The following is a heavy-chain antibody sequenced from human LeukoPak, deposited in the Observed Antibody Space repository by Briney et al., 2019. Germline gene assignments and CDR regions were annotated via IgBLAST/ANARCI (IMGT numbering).Heavy chain of an antibody. Sequence: PSETLSLTCTVSGGSISSYYWSWIRQPAGKGLEWIGRIYTSGSTNYNPPLKRRVTMSVDTSKNQFSLKLSSVTAADTAVYYCARGAYPVLRYFDWSQTYFDYWGQGTLVTVSS. CDR3: ARGAYPVLRYFDWSQTYFDY. J-gene: IGHJ4*02. CDR1: GGSISSYY. CDR2: IYTSGST. V-gene: IGHV4-4*07. D-gene: IGHD3-9*01.